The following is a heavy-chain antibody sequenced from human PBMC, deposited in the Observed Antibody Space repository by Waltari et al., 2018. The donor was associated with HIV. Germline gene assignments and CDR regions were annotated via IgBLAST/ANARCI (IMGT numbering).Heavy chain of an antibody. D-gene: IGHD1-7*01. V-gene: IGHV3-48*02. CDR2: VSISSTDI. CDR1: GFTLSNSH. Sequence: EVQVVESGGDLVQPGGSLSLSCEASGFTLSNSHVNLFRQAPGKGLEWISYVSISSTDIYYADSVKGRFTISRDTAKNSLSLQMNSLRDEDTAVYYCARDATTTWQNYYYGMDVWGQGTTVTVSS. J-gene: IGHJ6*02. CDR3: ARDATTTWQNYYYGMDV.